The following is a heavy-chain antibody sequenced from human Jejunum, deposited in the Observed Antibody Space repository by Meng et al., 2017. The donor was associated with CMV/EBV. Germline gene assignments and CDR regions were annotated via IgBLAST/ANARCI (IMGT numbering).Heavy chain of an antibody. Sequence: KASGYAFMTYDINGVRQAPGQGLEWMGWVSPNSDNAGYAQRFQGRVTFTRNSSISTAYMEVSSLTYEDTAVYYCARLSSYSSAYGYWGQGTLVTVSS. CDR2: VSPNSDNA. J-gene: IGHJ4*02. D-gene: IGHD5-18*01. CDR1: GYAFMTYD. V-gene: IGHV1-8*03. CDR3: ARLSSYSSAYGY.